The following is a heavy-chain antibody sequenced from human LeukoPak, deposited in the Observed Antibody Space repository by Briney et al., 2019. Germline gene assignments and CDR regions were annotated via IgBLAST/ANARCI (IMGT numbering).Heavy chain of an antibody. D-gene: IGHD5-18*01. J-gene: IGHJ4*02. Sequence: QSGGSLRLSCAASGFTFSSYAMSWVRQAPGKGLGWVSAISGSGGSTYYADSVKGRFTISRDNSKNTLYLQMNSLRAEDTAVYYCAKVVGYSYGRSYYFDYWGQGTLVTVSS. V-gene: IGHV3-23*01. CDR3: AKVVGYSYGRSYYFDY. CDR1: GFTFSSYA. CDR2: ISGSGGST.